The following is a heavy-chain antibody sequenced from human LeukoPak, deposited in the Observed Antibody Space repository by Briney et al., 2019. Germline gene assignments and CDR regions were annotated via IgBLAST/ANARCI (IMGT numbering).Heavy chain of an antibody. CDR2: VTYDGSTT. V-gene: IGHV3-74*01. CDR3: ARASHGWGIDQ. J-gene: IGHJ4*02. CDR1: GFSFTSFW. D-gene: IGHD6-19*01. Sequence: GGSLRLSCAASGFSFTSFWIHWVRQVPGEGLTWVSYVTYDGSTTIYADSVKGRFTISRDNAYNTVSLQMNSLRVEDTAIYYCARASHGWGIDQWGQGTLVTVSS.